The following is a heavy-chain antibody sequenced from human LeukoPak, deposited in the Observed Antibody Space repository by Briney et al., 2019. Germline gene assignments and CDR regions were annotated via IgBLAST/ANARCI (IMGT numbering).Heavy chain of an antibody. D-gene: IGHD2-15*01. CDR3: AKKDRGVGLFDY. CDR2: ISSSGSTI. J-gene: IGHJ4*02. CDR1: GFTFSDYY. V-gene: IGHV3-11*04. Sequence: GGSLRLSCAASGFTFSDYYMSWIRQAPGKGLEWVSYISSSGSTIYYADSVKDRFTISRDNAKNSLYLQLNSLRAEDTAVYYCAKKDRGVGLFDYWGQGTLVTVSS.